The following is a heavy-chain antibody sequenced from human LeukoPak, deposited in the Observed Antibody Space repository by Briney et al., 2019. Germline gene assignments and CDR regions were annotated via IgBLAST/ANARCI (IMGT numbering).Heavy chain of an antibody. CDR2: IYYSGST. D-gene: IGHD2-2*01. CDR1: GGSFRGYS. CDR3: ARGQDIVVVPAANSPRYYYYGMDV. Sequence: SETLSLTCAVYGGSFRGYSWSWIRQPPGKGLEWIGYIYYSGSTNYNPSLKSRVTISVDTSKNQFSLKLSSVTAADTAVYYCARGQDIVVVPAANSPRYYYYGMDVWGQGTTVTVSS. J-gene: IGHJ6*02. V-gene: IGHV4-59*01.